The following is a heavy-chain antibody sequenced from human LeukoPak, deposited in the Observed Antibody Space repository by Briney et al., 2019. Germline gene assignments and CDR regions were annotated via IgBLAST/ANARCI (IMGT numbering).Heavy chain of an antibody. CDR2: SYYSGST. J-gene: IGHJ4*02. CDR1: GGSISSGDDY. D-gene: IGHD3-16*02. CDR3: ARGPVYDYVWGIYRRANYFDY. Sequence: SQTLSLTCTVSGGSISSGDDYGSWIRQPPGKGLEWIGYSYYSGSTYYHPSLKSRVTISGATSKHQFSMTLSSVTAADTAVYYCARGPVYDYVWGIYRRANYFDYWGQGTLVTVSS. V-gene: IGHV4-30-4*01.